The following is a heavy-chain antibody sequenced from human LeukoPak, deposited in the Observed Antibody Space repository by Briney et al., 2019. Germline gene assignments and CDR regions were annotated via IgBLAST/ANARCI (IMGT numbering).Heavy chain of an antibody. J-gene: IGHJ4*02. V-gene: IGHV4-31*03. CDR3: ARGVGEYCSGGSCYPFDY. CDR2: IYYSGST. D-gene: IGHD2-15*01. CDR1: GGSISSGGYY. Sequence: SETLSLTCTVSGGSISSGGYYWSWIRQHPGKGLEWIGYIYYSGSTYYNPSLKSRVTISVDTSKNQFSLKLSSVTAADAAVYYCARGVGEYCSGGSCYPFDYWGQGTLVTVSS.